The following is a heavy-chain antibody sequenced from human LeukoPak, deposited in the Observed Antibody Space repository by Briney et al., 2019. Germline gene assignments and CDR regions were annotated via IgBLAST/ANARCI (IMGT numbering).Heavy chain of an antibody. V-gene: IGHV4-61*01. CDR1: AGSVSNGNYY. D-gene: IGHD3-3*01. CDR2: IYYSGST. CDR3: ARASGVGRFLEWLSATPYYYGMDV. J-gene: IGHJ6*02. Sequence: SETLSLTCTVSAGSVSNGNYYWSWLRQPPGKALEWIGYIYYSGSTNYNPSLKSRVTISVDTSKNQFSLKLSSVTAADTAVYYCARASGVGRFLEWLSATPYYYGMDVWGQGTTVTVSS.